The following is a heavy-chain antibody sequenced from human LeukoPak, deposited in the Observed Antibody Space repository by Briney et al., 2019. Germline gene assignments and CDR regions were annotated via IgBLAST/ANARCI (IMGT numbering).Heavy chain of an antibody. V-gene: IGHV3-43*02. CDR2: ISGDGGST. D-gene: IGHD3-22*01. CDR3: AKDWGVDSSGSFDY. Sequence: GGSLRLSCAASGFTFDDYAMHWVRQAPGKGLEWVSLISGDGGSTYYADPVKGRFTISRDNSKNSLYLQMNSLRTEDTALYYCAKDWGVDSSGSFDYWGQGTLVTVSS. CDR1: GFTFDDYA. J-gene: IGHJ4*02.